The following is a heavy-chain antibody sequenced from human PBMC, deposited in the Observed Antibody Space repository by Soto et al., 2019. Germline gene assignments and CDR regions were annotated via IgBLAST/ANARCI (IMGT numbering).Heavy chain of an antibody. Sequence: PSQTLSLTCVISGDSVSSNSAAWNWIRQSPSRGLEWLGRTYYRSKWYNDYAVSVKSRITINPDTSKNQFSLQLNSVTPEDTAVYYCARLYSSSWYGGNFDYWGQGTLVTSPQ. D-gene: IGHD6-13*01. CDR3: ARLYSSSWYGGNFDY. CDR1: GDSVSSNSAA. CDR2: TYYRSKWYN. J-gene: IGHJ4*02. V-gene: IGHV6-1*01.